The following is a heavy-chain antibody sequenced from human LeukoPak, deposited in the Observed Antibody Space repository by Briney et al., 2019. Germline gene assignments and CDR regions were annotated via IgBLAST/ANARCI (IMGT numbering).Heavy chain of an antibody. D-gene: IGHD1-26*01. J-gene: IGHJ6*03. CDR2: ISSSSSTI. V-gene: IGHV3-48*01. Sequence: SGGSLRLSCAASGFTFSSYSMNWVRQAPGKGLEWVSYISSSSSTIYYADSVKGRFTISRDNAENSLYLQMNSLRAEDTAVYYCAKDDGGSYYIYYYYMDVWGKGTTVTISS. CDR1: GFTFSSYS. CDR3: AKDDGGSYYIYYYYMDV.